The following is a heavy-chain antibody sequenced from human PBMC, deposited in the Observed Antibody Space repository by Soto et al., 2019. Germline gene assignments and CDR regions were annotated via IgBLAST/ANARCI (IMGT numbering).Heavy chain of an antibody. CDR2: INAGNGNT. Sequence: QVQLVQSGAEVKKPGASVKVSCKASGYTFTSYAMHWVRQAPGQRLEWMGWINAGNGNTNSSQKFQGRVTITRDTSASTAYMELSSLRSEDTAVYYCARDTVVAAIAYPNWFDPWGQGTLVTVSS. CDR1: GYTFTSYA. V-gene: IGHV1-3*01. D-gene: IGHD2-15*01. J-gene: IGHJ5*01. CDR3: ARDTVVAAIAYPNWFDP.